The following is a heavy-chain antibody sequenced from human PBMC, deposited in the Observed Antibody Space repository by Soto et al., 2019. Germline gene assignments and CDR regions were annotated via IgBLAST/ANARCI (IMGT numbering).Heavy chain of an antibody. CDR1: GYSFTSYW. CDR2: IDPSDSYT. D-gene: IGHD6-13*01. CDR3: AGSSSSGGYYYYGMDV. V-gene: IGHV5-10-1*01. J-gene: IGHJ6*02. Sequence: PGESLKISCKGSGYSFTSYWISWVRQMPGKGLEWMGRIDPSDSYTNYSPSFQGHVTISADKSISTAYLQWSSLKSSDTARYYCAGSSSSGGYYYYGMDVWGQGTTVTVSS.